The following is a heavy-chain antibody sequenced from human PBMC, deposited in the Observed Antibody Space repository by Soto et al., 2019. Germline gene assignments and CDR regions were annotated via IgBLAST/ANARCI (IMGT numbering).Heavy chain of an antibody. CDR1: GFTVSSNY. V-gene: IGHV3-53*01. CDR2: IYSGGST. J-gene: IGHJ4*02. Sequence: PGGSLRLSCAASGFTVSSNYMSWVRQAPGKGLEWVSVIYSGGSTYYADSVKGRFTISRDNAKNSLYLQMKSLRAEDTAVYYCARDNGGTFDYWGQGTLVTVSS. CDR3: ARDNGGTFDY. D-gene: IGHD2-8*01.